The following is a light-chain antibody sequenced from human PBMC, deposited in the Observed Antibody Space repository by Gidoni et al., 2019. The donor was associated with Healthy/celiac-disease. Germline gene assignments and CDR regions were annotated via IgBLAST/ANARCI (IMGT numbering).Light chain of an antibody. Sequence: ITCRASQSISSYLIWSQQKPGKAPKPLIYAASSLQSGGPSRFSGSGSVTDFTLTSSSLQPEDFATYYCQQSYSTPRTFGPGTKVDIK. CDR2: AAS. V-gene: IGKV1-39*01. CDR3: QQSYSTPRT. J-gene: IGKJ3*01. CDR1: QSISSY.